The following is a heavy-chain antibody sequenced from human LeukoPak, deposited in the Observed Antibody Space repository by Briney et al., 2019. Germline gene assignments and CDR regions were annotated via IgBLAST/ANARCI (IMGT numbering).Heavy chain of an antibody. CDR3: ARRIEMATIGFDH. D-gene: IGHD5-24*01. J-gene: IGHJ4*02. CDR2: ISSSGSTK. CDR1: GFTFSSYE. V-gene: IGHV3-48*03. Sequence: GGSLRLSCAASGFTFSSYEMTWVRQAPGRGLEWVSYISSSGSTKYYADSVKGRFTISRNNAKNSLYLQMDNLRAEDTAFYYCARRIEMATIGFDHWGQGALVTVSS.